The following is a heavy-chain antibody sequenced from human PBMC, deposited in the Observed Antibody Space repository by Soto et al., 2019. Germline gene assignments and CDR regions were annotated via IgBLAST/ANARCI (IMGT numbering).Heavy chain of an antibody. CDR3: AKGRYGDYGWFDP. D-gene: IGHD4-17*01. CDR1: GFTFSSYA. CDR2: ISGSGGST. J-gene: IGHJ5*02. Sequence: PGGSLRLSCAASGFTFSSYAMSWVRQAPGKGLEWVSGISGSGGSTYYADSVKGRFTISRDNSKNTVYLQMNSLRAEDTAVYYCAKGRYGDYGWFDPWGQGTLVTVSS. V-gene: IGHV3-23*01.